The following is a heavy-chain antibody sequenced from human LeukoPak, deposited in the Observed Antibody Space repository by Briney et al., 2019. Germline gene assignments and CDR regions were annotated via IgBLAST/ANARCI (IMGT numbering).Heavy chain of an antibody. CDR2: ISYDGSNK. CDR3: ASLTTVPY. D-gene: IGHD4-17*01. CDR1: GFTFSSYA. J-gene: IGHJ4*02. Sequence: GGSLRLSCAASGFTFSSYAMHWVRQAPGKGLEWVAVISYDGSNKYYADSVKGRFTISRDNSKNTLYLQMNSLRAEDTAVYCCASLTTVPYWGQGTLVTVSS. V-gene: IGHV3-30-3*01.